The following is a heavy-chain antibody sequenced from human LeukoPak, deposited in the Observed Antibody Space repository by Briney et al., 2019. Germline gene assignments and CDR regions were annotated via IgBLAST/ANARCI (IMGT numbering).Heavy chain of an antibody. CDR1: GYTFTGYY. D-gene: IGHD3-3*01. CDR3: ARGGITIFGVVPTPFDP. J-gene: IGHJ5*02. V-gene: IGHV1-2*02. CDR2: INPNSGGT. Sequence: GSVKVSCKASGYTFTGYYMHWVRQAPGQGLEWMGWINPNSGGTNYAQKFQGRVTMTRDTSISTAYMELSRLRSDDTAVYYCARGGITIFGVVPTPFDPWGQGTLVTVSS.